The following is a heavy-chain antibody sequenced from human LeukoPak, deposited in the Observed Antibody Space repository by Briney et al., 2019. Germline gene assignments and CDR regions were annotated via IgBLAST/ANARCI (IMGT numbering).Heavy chain of an antibody. J-gene: IGHJ6*04. CDR1: GYSVSSGYY. Sequence: MASETLSLTCGVSGYSVSSGYYWGWIRQPPKKGLEWIGSIDHSGTTYNNPSLKSRVTISIDTSKNQFSLKLSSVTAADTAMYYCARVYHLSTWFGEPVWGKGTTVTVSS. V-gene: IGHV4-38-2*01. CDR3: ARVYHLSTWFGEPV. CDR2: IDHSGTT. D-gene: IGHD3-10*01.